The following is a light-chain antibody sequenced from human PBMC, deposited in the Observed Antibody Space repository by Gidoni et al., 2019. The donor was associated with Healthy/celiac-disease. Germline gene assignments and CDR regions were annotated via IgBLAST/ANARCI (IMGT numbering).Light chain of an antibody. CDR1: SPNTGAGYD. Sequence: QSVLPQPPPVSWAPRQRVTISCTGSSPNTGAGYDVHWYQQLPGTAPKLHIYGNSNRPSGVPDRFSGSKSGTSASLAITGLQAEDEADYYCQSYDSSLSGSVFGGGTKLTVL. J-gene: IGLJ2*01. CDR2: GNS. CDR3: QSYDSSLSGSV. V-gene: IGLV1-40*01.